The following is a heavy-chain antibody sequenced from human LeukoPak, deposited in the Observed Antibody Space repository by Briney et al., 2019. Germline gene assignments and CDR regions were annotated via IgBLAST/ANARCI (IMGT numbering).Heavy chain of an antibody. D-gene: IGHD3-22*01. J-gene: IGHJ4*02. CDR1: GFTFSSSA. CDR2: IRGSGGNT. V-gene: IGHV3-23*01. CDR3: GNRGSTSGYYDY. Sequence: PGGSLRLSCAASGFTFSSSAMNWVRQPPGKGLEWVSAIRGSGGNTYYADSVKGRFTISRDNSENTLYLQMNSLRAEDTAVYYCGNRGSTSGYYDYWGQGTLVTVSP.